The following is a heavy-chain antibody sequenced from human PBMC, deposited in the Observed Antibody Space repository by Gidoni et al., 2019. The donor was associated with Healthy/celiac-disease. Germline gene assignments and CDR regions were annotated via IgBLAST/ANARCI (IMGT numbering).Heavy chain of an antibody. CDR1: GGSISSYY. V-gene: IGHV4-4*07. Sequence: QVQLQESGPGLVKPSETLSLTCTVSGGSISSYYWRWIRQPAGKGLEWIVLIYTSGSTNYNPSLKSRVTMSVDTSKNQFSLKLSSVTAADTAVYYCARCSSSWYLVWFDPWGQGTLVTVSS. CDR2: IYTSGST. CDR3: ARCSSSWYLVWFDP. J-gene: IGHJ5*02. D-gene: IGHD6-13*01.